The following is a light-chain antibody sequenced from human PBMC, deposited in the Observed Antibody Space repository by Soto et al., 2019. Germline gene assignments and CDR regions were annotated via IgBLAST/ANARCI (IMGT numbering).Light chain of an antibody. V-gene: IGKV3-20*01. Sequence: IVLTQSPCPLSLSPGARATLSCRAKPSVSSSYLACYHQKTGQAPSLLIYGASSRATGIPARFSGSGSGRDFTLTISRLEPEEFAVYYCHQYSSSPYTFGQGTKLEIK. CDR1: PSVSSSY. CDR2: GAS. CDR3: HQYSSSPYT. J-gene: IGKJ2*01.